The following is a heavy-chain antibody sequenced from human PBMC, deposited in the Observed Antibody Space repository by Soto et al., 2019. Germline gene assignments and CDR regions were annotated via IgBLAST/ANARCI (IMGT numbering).Heavy chain of an antibody. CDR3: ARRVYDVLTGYYTSDY. D-gene: IGHD3-9*01. CDR1: GGTFSSYT. CDR2: IIPIVNTT. J-gene: IGHJ4*02. V-gene: IGHV1-69*13. Sequence: ASVKVSCKASGGTFSSYTISWVRQAPGQGLEWMGGIIPIVNTTSYAQKLLGRVTITADESTNTAYMELSSLRSEDTAVYYCARRVYDVLTGYYTSDYWGQGTLVTVSS.